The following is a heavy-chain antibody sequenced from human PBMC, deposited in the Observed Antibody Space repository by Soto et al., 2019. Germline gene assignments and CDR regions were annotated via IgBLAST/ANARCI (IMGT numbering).Heavy chain of an antibody. J-gene: IGHJ3*02. V-gene: IGHV1-69*13. CDR1: GGTFSSYA. CDR2: IIPIFGTA. D-gene: IGHD3-22*01. Sequence: SVKVSCKASGGTFSSYAISWVRQAPGQGLEWMGGIIPIFGTANYARKFQGRVTITADESTSTAYMELSSLRSEDTAVYYCASGSGYYSTAAFDIWGQGTMVTVSS. CDR3: ASGSGYYSTAAFDI.